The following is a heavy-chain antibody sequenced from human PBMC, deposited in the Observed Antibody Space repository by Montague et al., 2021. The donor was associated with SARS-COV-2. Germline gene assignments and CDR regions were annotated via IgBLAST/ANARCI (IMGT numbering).Heavy chain of an antibody. CDR1: GGSISSYY. J-gene: IGHJ4*02. Sequence: SETLSLTCTVSGGSISSYYWSWIRQPPGKGLEWIGYIYYSGSTNYNPSPKSRVPISVDTSKNQFSLKLSSVTAADTAVYYCARVFPRWLQFDPYFDYWGQGTLVTVSS. CDR2: IYYSGST. CDR3: ARVFPRWLQFDPYFDY. D-gene: IGHD5-24*01. V-gene: IGHV4-59*01.